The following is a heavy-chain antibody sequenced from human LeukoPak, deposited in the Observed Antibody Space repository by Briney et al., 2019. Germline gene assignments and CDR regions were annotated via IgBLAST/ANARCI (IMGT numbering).Heavy chain of an antibody. D-gene: IGHD3-10*01. CDR2: IYSDNT. CDR3: ARAAGSRYYYYYYMDV. Sequence: GGSLRLSCTVSGFTVSSNSMSWVRQAPGKGLEWVSFIYSDNTHYSDSVKGRFTISRDNSKNTLYLQMNSLRAEDTAVYYCARAAGSRYYYYYYMDVWGKGTTVTISS. J-gene: IGHJ6*03. V-gene: IGHV3-53*01. CDR1: GFTVSSNS.